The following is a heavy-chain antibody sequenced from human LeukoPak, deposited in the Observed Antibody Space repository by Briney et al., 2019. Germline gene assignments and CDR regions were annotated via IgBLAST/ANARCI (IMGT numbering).Heavy chain of an antibody. D-gene: IGHD2-8*02. CDR1: GFTFSDYN. CDR3: AREGGTGGYPGLDAFDL. CDR2: ISSDDYYI. Sequence: GGSLRLSCAASGFTFSDYNMNWVRQSPGKGLEWVSSISSDDYYIYYANSVKGRFTISRDNAKKSLYLQMNSLRAEDAAVYYCAREGGTGGYPGLDAFDLWGQGMMVTVSS. V-gene: IGHV3-21*03. J-gene: IGHJ3*01.